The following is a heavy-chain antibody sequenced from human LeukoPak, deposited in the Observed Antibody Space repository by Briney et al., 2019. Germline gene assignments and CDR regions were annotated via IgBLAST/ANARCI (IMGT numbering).Heavy chain of an antibody. V-gene: IGHV1-69*05. D-gene: IGHD3-10*01. Sequence: GASVKVSCKASGGTFSSYAISWVRQAPGQGLEWMGGIIPIFGTANYAQKFQGRVTITTDESTSTAYMELSSLRSEDTAVYYCARDRAGTQSWVEFDLWGQGTLVTVSS. CDR1: GGTFSSYA. CDR2: IIPIFGTA. J-gene: IGHJ5*02. CDR3: ARDRAGTQSWVEFDL.